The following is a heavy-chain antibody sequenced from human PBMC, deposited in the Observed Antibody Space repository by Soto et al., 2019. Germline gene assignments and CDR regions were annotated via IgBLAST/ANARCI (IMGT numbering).Heavy chain of an antibody. Sequence: QVQLVQSGAEVKKPGASVKVSCKASVYTFTSYGISWVRQAPGQGLEWMGWISAYNGNTNYAQKLQGRVTMTTDTSTSTAHMKLRSLRSDDTAVYYCARANWVHDAFDIWGQGTMVTVSS. CDR2: ISAYNGNT. V-gene: IGHV1-18*01. D-gene: IGHD7-27*01. CDR1: VYTFTSYG. CDR3: ARANWVHDAFDI. J-gene: IGHJ3*02.